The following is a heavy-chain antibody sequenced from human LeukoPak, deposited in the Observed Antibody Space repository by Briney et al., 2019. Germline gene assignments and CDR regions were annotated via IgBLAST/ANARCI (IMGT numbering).Heavy chain of an antibody. CDR1: GYSISSGYY. CDR3: STSLVATKRFDY. J-gene: IGHJ4*02. Sequence: SETLSLTCAVSGYSISSGYYWGWIRQPPGKGLEWIGSIYHSGSTYYNPSLKSRVTISVDTSKIQFSLKLSSVTAADTAVYYCSTSLVATKRFDYWGQGTLVTVSS. D-gene: IGHD5-12*01. V-gene: IGHV4-38-2*01. CDR2: IYHSGST.